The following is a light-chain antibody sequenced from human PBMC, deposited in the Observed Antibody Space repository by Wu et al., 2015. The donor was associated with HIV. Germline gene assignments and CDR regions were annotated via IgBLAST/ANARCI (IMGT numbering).Light chain of an antibody. V-gene: IGKV1-39*01. CDR3: QQSYSTLWS. J-gene: IGKJ2*04. Sequence: DIQMTQSPSSVSASIGDRVTITCRASQTISTYLNWYQQKPGKAPKLLIYAASSLQSGVPSRFSGSGSGTDFTLTISSLQPEDFATYYCQQSYSTLWSFGQGTKLEIK. CDR2: AAS. CDR1: QTISTY.